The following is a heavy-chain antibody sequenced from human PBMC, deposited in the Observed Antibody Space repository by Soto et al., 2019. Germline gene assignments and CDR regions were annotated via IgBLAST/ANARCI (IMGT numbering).Heavy chain of an antibody. D-gene: IGHD3-10*01. Sequence: GGSLRLSCAASGFTFSSYGMHWVRQAPGKGLEWVAVIWYDGSNKYYADSVKGRFTISRDNSKNTLYLQMNSLRAEDTAVYYCAGPRVGSGSYLSPFDYYYMDVWGKGTTVTVSS. CDR3: AGPRVGSGSYLSPFDYYYMDV. CDR2: IWYDGSNK. V-gene: IGHV3-33*01. CDR1: GFTFSSYG. J-gene: IGHJ6*03.